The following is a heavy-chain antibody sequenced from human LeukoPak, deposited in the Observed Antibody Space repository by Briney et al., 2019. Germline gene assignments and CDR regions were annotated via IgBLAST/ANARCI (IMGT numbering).Heavy chain of an antibody. CDR2: IYYSGST. CDR1: GGSISNYY. V-gene: IGHV4-59*01. J-gene: IGHJ3*02. CDR3: ARDLDRYCSGGSCYLDAFDI. Sequence: SETLSLTCTVSGGSISNYYWSWIRQPPGKGLEWIGYIYYSGSTKYNPSLKSRVTISVDTSKNQFSLKLSSVTAADTAVYYCARDLDRYCSGGSCYLDAFDIWGQGTMVTVSS. D-gene: IGHD2-15*01.